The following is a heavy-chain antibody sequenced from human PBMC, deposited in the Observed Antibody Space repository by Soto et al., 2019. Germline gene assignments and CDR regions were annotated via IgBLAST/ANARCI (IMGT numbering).Heavy chain of an antibody. CDR2: INHSGSN. Sequence: SETLSLTCVVSGGSFSTYYYNWIRQSPGKGLEWIGEINHSGSNNYSPSLKSRVTMSLDTSKNQFSLKLTSVTAADTAVYYCARGGSNDWQVAFDIWGQGSMVTVSS. V-gene: IGHV4-34*01. CDR3: ARGGSNDWQVAFDI. D-gene: IGHD3-9*01. J-gene: IGHJ3*02. CDR1: GGSFSTYY.